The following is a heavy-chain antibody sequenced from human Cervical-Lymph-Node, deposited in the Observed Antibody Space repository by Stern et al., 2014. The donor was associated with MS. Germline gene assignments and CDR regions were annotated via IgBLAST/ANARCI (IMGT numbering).Heavy chain of an antibody. CDR2: AFHTGTT. CDR3: ARKALSMDHYFDS. CDR1: GASISTYY. D-gene: IGHD2-2*03. V-gene: IGHV4-59*01. J-gene: IGHJ4*02. Sequence: QLQLQESGPGLVKPSETLSLPCTVSGASISTYYWRWIRQPPGRGLEWVGYAFHTGTTIYNPSLKSRVTISLDTSKNQFSLILRSVTAADTAVYYCARKALSMDHYFDSWGQGALVTVSS.